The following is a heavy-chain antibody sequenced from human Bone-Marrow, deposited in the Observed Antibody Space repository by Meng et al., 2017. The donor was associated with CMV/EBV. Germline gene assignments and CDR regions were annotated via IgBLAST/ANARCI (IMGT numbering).Heavy chain of an antibody. V-gene: IGHV4-59*01. CDR2: IYYSGST. J-gene: IGHJ6*02. CDR3: ARDGYSYGFKNYGMDV. CDR1: GGSISSYY. Sequence: SETLSLTCTVFGGSISSYYWSWIRQPPGKGLEWIGYIYYSGSTNYNPSLKSRVTISVDTSKNQFSLKLSSVTAADTAVYYCARDGYSYGFKNYGMDVWGQGTTVTVSS. D-gene: IGHD5-18*01.